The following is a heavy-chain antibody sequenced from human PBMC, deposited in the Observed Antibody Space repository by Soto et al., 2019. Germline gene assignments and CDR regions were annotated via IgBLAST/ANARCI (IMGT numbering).Heavy chain of an antibody. D-gene: IGHD5-18*01. Sequence: QVQLQESGPGLVKPSETLSLKCTVSGGSISSYYWNWVRQPPGKGLEWVGSIYYSGTSDYNPSLKSRLTMSVDPSKKQFSLKLTSVTTADTAVYYCARDDFPPYSRSSRGFGYWGQGALVTVSS. CDR1: GGSISSYY. V-gene: IGHV4-59*01. CDR2: IYYSGTS. CDR3: ARDDFPPYSRSSRGFGY. J-gene: IGHJ4*02.